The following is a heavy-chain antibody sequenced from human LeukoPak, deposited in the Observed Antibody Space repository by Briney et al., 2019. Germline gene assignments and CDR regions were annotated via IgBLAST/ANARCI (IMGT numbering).Heavy chain of an antibody. J-gene: IGHJ4*02. CDR3: ARTHERDLDY. CDR2: ISIISSTI. CDR1: GFTFSAYH. Sequence: GGSLRLSCAASGFTFSAYHMNWVRQAPGKGLEWVSYISIISSTIYYADSVKGRFTISRDDAKNSVYPQMNSLRADDTAVYYCARTHERDLDYWGQGTLVTVSS. V-gene: IGHV3-48*01.